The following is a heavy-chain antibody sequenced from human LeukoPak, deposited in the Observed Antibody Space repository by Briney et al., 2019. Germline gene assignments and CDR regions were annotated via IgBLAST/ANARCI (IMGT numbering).Heavy chain of an antibody. V-gene: IGHV4-34*01. D-gene: IGHD2-21*02. CDR3: ARGVGMVTAIPYFDY. J-gene: IGHJ4*02. CDR2: INHSGST. Sequence: SETLSLTCAVSGGSFSGYYWSWIRQPPGKGLEWIGEINHSGSTNYNPSLKSRVTISVDASKNQFSLKLSSVTAADTAVYYCARGVGMVTAIPYFDYWGQGTLVTVSS. CDR1: GGSFSGYY.